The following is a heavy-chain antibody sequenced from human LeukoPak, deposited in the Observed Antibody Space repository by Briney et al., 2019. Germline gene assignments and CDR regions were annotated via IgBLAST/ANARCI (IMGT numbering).Heavy chain of an antibody. CDR2: FDPEDGET. CDR1: GYTLTELS. J-gene: IGHJ6*04. Sequence: ASVNVSCKVSGYTLTELSMHWVRQARGKGLEWMGGFDPEDGETIYAQKFQGRVTMTEDTSTDTAYMELSSLRSEDTAVYYCATYYDIAPSGDYYGMDVWGKGTTVTVSS. CDR3: ATYYDIAPSGDYYGMDV. D-gene: IGHD3-9*01. V-gene: IGHV1-24*01.